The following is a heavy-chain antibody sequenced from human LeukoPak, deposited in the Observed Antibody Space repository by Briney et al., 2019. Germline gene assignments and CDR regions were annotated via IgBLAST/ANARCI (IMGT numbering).Heavy chain of an antibody. Sequence: GGSLRLSCAASGFTFDDYAIHWVRHAPGKGLEWVSLISADGGTTYYADSVKGRSTISRDNGKNSLYLQMNSLRTEDTALYYCAGYNWNYYFDYWGQGTLVTVSS. CDR3: AGYNWNYYFDY. CDR1: GFTFDDYA. V-gene: IGHV3-43*02. CDR2: ISADGGTT. D-gene: IGHD1-7*01. J-gene: IGHJ4*02.